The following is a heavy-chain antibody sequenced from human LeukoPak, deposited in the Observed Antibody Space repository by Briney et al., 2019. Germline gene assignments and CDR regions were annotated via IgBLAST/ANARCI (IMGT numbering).Heavy chain of an antibody. D-gene: IGHD3-22*01. V-gene: IGHV3-53*01. J-gene: IGHJ3*02. CDR3: ARADSSGYYLNSDAFDI. CDR2: IYNGGST. CDR1: GFTVSSNY. Sequence: GGSLRLSCAASGFTVSSNYMSWVRQAPGKGLEWVSVIYNGGSTYYADSVKGRFTISRDNSKNTLYLQMNSLRAEDTAVYYCARADSSGYYLNSDAFDIWGQGTMVTVSS.